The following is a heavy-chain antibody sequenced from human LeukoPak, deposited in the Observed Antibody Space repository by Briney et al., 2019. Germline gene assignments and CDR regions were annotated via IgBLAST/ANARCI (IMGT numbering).Heavy chain of an antibody. CDR2: ISSSSSYI. V-gene: IGHV3-21*01. CDR3: ARAKDYIRFGELNY. J-gene: IGHJ4*02. CDR1: GFTFSSYS. D-gene: IGHD3-10*01. Sequence: GGSLRLSCAASGFTFSSYSMNWVRQAPGKGLEWVSSISSSSSYIYYADSVKGRFTISRDNAKNSLYLQMNSLRAEDTAVYYCARAKDYIRFGELNYWGQGTLVTVSS.